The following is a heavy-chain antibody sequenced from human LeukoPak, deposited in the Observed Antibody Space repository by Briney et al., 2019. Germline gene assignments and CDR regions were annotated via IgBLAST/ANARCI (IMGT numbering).Heavy chain of an antibody. CDR1: GVSISGYC. Sequence: PSETLSLTGTVSGVSISGYCWSWIRQPPGNRLDLIGYIYNIGNTYYNLSLMSRVTISVDTSKNQFSLKLRSVTAADTAVYYRARVRPLGGGNYNSGMDVWGQGTTVTVSS. V-gene: IGHV4-59*01. CDR2: IYNIGNT. D-gene: IGHD2/OR15-2a*01. CDR3: ARVRPLGGGNYNSGMDV. J-gene: IGHJ6*02.